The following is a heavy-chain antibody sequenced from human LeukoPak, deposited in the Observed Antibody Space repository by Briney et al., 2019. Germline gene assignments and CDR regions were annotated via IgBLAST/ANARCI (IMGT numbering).Heavy chain of an antibody. J-gene: IGHJ6*03. V-gene: IGHV1-69*05. D-gene: IGHD3-3*01. CDR1: GGTFSSYA. CDR2: IIPIFGTA. Sequence: GASVKVSCKASGGTFSSYAISWVRQAPGQGLEWMGGIIPIFGTANYAQKFQGRVTITTDESTSTAYMELSSLRSEDTAVYYCARGLRIFDDYYYYYMDVWGKGTTVTVSS. CDR3: ARGLRIFDDYYYYYMDV.